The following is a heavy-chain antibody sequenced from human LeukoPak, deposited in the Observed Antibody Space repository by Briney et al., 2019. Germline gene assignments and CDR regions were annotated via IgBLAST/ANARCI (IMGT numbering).Heavy chain of an antibody. CDR2: IYYSGST. J-gene: IGHJ3*02. CDR3: ARDRYYDSSGSDDAFDI. CDR1: GGSISSGGYY. Sequence: SETLSLTCTVSGGSISSGGYYWSWIRQHPGKGLEWIGYIYYSGSTYYNPSLKSRVTISVDTSKNQFSLKLSSVTAADTAVYYCARDRYYDSSGSDDAFDIWGQGTMVTVSS. V-gene: IGHV4-31*03. D-gene: IGHD3-22*01.